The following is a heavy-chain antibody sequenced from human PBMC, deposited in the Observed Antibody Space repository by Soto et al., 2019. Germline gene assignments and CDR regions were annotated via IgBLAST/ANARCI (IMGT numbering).Heavy chain of an antibody. V-gene: IGHV4-39*01. CDR2: IYYSGST. Sequence: QLQLQASGPGLVKPSETLSLTCTVSGGSISSSSYYWGWIRQPPGKGLEWMGSIYYSGSTYYNPSLKSRVTISVDTSKNQFSLKLSSVTAADTAVYYCARLCGDCYYDFDYWGQGTLVTVSS. J-gene: IGHJ4*02. CDR1: GGSISSSSYY. D-gene: IGHD2-21*02. CDR3: ARLCGDCYYDFDY.